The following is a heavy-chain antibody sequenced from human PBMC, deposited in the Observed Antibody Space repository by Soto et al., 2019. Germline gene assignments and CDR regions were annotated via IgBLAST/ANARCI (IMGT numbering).Heavy chain of an antibody. Sequence: QGQLVHSGAEEKKPGASVKVSCKAFGYTFTSYAMHWVRQAPGQRLEWMGWINAGNGNTKYSQKFQGRVTITRDTAASTAYLALSSLRSADTAVYYCARDVGSLDYWGQGPLVTVSS. D-gene: IGHD3-16*01. CDR3: ARDVGSLDY. CDR1: GYTFTSYA. J-gene: IGHJ4*02. V-gene: IGHV1-3*05. CDR2: INAGNGNT.